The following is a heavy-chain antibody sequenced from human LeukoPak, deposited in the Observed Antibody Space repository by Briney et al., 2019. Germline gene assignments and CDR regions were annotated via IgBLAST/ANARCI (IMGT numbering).Heavy chain of an antibody. J-gene: IGHJ4*02. V-gene: IGHV3-23*01. CDR1: GFTFSSYA. CDR3: AKDACSSSTCYAFDY. CDR2: ITGSGGST. D-gene: IGHD2-2*01. Sequence: GGSLRLSCAASGFTFSSYAMTWVRQAPGKWLEWVSTITGSGGSTYYADSVKGRFTISRDNSKNTLYLQMNSLRAEDTAVYYCAKDACSSSTCYAFDYWGQGTLVPVSS.